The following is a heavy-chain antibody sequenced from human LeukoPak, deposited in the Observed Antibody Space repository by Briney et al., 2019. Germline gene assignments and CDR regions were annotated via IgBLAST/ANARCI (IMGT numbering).Heavy chain of an antibody. CDR1: GGTFSSSA. D-gene: IGHD1-26*01. CDR3: AREGKVGPYYYYYHMDV. V-gene: IGHV1-69*06. Sequence: ASVKVSCKASGGTFSSSAVSWVRQAPGQGLEWMGGIIPIFGTANYAQKFQGRVTITADKSTSTAYMELSSLRSEDTAVYYCAREGKVGPYYYYYHMDVWGKGTTVTVSS. J-gene: IGHJ6*03. CDR2: IIPIFGTA.